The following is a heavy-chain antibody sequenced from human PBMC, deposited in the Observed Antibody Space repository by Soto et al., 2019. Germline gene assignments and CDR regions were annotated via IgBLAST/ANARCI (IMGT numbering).Heavy chain of an antibody. J-gene: IGHJ4*02. V-gene: IGHV4-59*12. Sequence: SETLSLTCTVSGVAIRSYFWSWIRQPPGKGLEWIGSTYYTADTNYNPSLESRATISADPSKKQFSLSLGPVTAADTAVYYCARLPSRHLVDYWGQGTLVTVSS. CDR1: GVAIRSYF. CDR2: TYYTADT. D-gene: IGHD3-3*02. CDR3: ARLPSRHLVDY.